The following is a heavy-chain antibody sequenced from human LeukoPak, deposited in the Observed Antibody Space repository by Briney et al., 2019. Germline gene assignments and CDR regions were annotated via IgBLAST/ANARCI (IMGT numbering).Heavy chain of an antibody. J-gene: IGHJ6*02. CDR3: ARDYSFGEPRGLYYYYGMDV. Sequence: GGSLRLSCVASGFTFSSHWMSWVRQAPGKGLEWVANIKQDGSEKYYVDSVKGRFTISRDNAKNSLYLQMNSLRAEDTAVYYCARDYSFGEPRGLYYYYGMDVWGQGTTVTVSS. CDR1: GFTFSSHW. D-gene: IGHD3-10*01. CDR2: IKQDGSEK. V-gene: IGHV3-7*03.